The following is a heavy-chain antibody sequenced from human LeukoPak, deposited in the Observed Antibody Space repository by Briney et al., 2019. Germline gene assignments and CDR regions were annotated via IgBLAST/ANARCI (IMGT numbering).Heavy chain of an antibody. J-gene: IGHJ6*03. CDR3: ARGGKQQLVLNYYYYMDV. V-gene: IGHV1-8*03. D-gene: IGHD6-13*01. Sequence: ASVKVSCKASGYTFTSYDINWVRQATGQGLEWMGWMNPNSGNTGYAQKFQGRVTITRNTSISTAYMELSSLRSEDTAAYYCARGGKQQLVLNYYYYMDVWGKGTTVTVSS. CDR2: MNPNSGNT. CDR1: GYTFTSYD.